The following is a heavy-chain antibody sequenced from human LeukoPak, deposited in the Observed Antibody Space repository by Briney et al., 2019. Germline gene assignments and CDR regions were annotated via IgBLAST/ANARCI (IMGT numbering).Heavy chain of an antibody. Sequence: GGSLRLTCAASGFAFSSYSMNWVRQAPGKGLEWVSSISSSSSYIYYADSVKGRFTISRDNAKNSLYLQMNSLRAEDTAVYYCARHFDYSSSFFDYWGQGTLVTVSS. CDR1: GFAFSSYS. CDR3: ARHFDYSSSFFDY. J-gene: IGHJ4*02. V-gene: IGHV3-21*01. D-gene: IGHD6-13*01. CDR2: ISSSSSYI.